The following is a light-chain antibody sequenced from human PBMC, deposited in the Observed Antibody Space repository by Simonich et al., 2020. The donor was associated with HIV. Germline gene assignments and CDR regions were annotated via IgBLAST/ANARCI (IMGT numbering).Light chain of an antibody. V-gene: IGLV2-14*03. CDR1: SSDVGGYYY. CDR3: SSYTSSSTL. CDR2: DVN. J-gene: IGLJ2*01. Sequence: QYALTQPASVSGSPGQSITMSCTGSSSDVGGYYYVSWYQQHPGQAPKLIIYDVNNRPSGVSNRFSGSKSGNTASLTISGLQAEDEADYYCSSYTSSSTLFGGGTKLTVL.